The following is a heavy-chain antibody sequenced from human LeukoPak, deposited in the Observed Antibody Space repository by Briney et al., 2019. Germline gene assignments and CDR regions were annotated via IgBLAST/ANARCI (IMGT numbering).Heavy chain of an antibody. V-gene: IGHV3-11*04. CDR1: VFTFSYCY. CDR3: AREGFTMIVANSYYFAY. J-gene: IGHJ4*02. CDR2: MSGSASDV. D-gene: IGHD3-22*01. Sequence: GVSLRLSCAASVFTFSYCYMTCIRQAPGKGREWLSYMSGSASDVNYIDSVRGRFTVSRDNAKNSLYMQMNSMRAEDTAVYYCAREGFTMIVANSYYFAYWGQGTLVTVSS.